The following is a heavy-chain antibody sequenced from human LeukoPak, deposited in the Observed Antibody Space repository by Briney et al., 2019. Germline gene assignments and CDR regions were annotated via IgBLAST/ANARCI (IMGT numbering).Heavy chain of an antibody. CDR3: ARAPPSTVTLPNSFFDY. CDR2: INHSGST. D-gene: IGHD4-17*01. CDR1: GGSFSGYY. J-gene: IGHJ4*02. Sequence: PSETLSLTCAVYGGSFSGYYWSWIRQPPGKGLEWIGEINHSGSTNYNPSLKSRVTISVDTSKNQFSLKLSSVTAADTAVYYCARAPPSTVTLPNSFFDYWGQGTLVTVSS. V-gene: IGHV4-34*01.